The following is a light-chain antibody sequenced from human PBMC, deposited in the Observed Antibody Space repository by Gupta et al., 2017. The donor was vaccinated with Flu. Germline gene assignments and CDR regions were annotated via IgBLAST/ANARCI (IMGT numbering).Light chain of an antibody. CDR2: AAS. CDR3: QKFNGAPFT. J-gene: IGKJ4*01. V-gene: IGKV1-27*01. CDR1: QDIRDA. Sequence: PSSLSASVGERITITCRASQDIRDAVAGYQHKPGKGPSLLSYAASTLHSGVPSRGRGSGSGTEVTLTIRSLQPEDVATYYCQKFNGAPFTFGGGTKVEI.